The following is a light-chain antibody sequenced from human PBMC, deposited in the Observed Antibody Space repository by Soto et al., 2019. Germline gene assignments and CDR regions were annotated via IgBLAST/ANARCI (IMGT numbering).Light chain of an antibody. CDR2: GAS. CDR3: QQSYSTLYT. CDR1: RDISNY. Sequence: DIQVTQSPSSLSASLGDRVSITCRASRDISNYLAWYQQKPGQVPRLLISGASTLHSGVPSRFSGSGSGTDFTLTISSLQPEDFATYYCQQSYSTLYTFGQGTKLEIK. V-gene: IGKV1-27*01. J-gene: IGKJ2*01.